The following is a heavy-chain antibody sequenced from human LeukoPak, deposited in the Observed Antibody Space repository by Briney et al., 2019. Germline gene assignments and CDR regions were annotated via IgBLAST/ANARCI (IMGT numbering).Heavy chain of an antibody. CDR1: GYTFTSYG. CDR2: ISAYNGNT. Sequence: GASVKVSCKSSGYTFTSYGISWVRQAPGQGLEWMGWISAYNGNTNYARKLQGRVSMTTDTSTTTAYMELRSLRSDDTAVYYCARVAGSGGFDYWGQGTLVTVSS. D-gene: IGHD3-10*01. V-gene: IGHV1-18*01. CDR3: ARVAGSGGFDY. J-gene: IGHJ4*02.